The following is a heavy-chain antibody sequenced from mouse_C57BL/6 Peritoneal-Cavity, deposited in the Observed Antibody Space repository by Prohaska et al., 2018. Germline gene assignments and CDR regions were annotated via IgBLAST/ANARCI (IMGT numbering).Heavy chain of an antibody. J-gene: IGHJ1*03. CDR3: ARSGSSPWYFDV. D-gene: IGHD1-1*01. V-gene: IGHV1-64*01. CDR1: GYTFTSYW. CDR2: IHPNSGST. Sequence: LKLSCKASGYTFTSYWMHWVKQRPGQGLEWIGMIHPNSGSTNYNEKFKSKATLTVDKSSSTAYMQLSSLTSEDDAVYYCARSGSSPWYFDVWGTGTTVTVSS.